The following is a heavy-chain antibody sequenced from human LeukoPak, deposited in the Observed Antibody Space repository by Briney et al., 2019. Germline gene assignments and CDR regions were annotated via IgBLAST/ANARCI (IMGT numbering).Heavy chain of an antibody. CDR1: GYTFTSYD. J-gene: IGHJ6*03. CDR3: AAGIRPYYYYYMDV. CDR2: MDPNSGNT. V-gene: IGHV1-8*03. Sequence: VASVKVSCKASGYTFTSYDINWVRQATGQGLEWMGWMDPNSGNTGYAQKFQGRVTITRNTSISTAYMELSSLRSEDTAVYYCAAGIRPYYYYYMDVWGKGTSVTVSS.